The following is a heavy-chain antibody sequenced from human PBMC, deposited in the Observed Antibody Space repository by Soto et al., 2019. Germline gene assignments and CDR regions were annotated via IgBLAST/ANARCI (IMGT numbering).Heavy chain of an antibody. CDR1: GGSISSSSYY. V-gene: IGHV4-39*01. CDR2: IYYSGST. Sequence: ETLSLTCTVSGGSISSSSYYWGWIRQPPGKGLEWIGSIYYSGSTYYNPSLKSRVTISVDTSKNQFSLKLSSVTAADTAVYYCARFINIVLMVYDYWGQGTLVTVSS. J-gene: IGHJ4*02. CDR3: ARFINIVLMVYDY. D-gene: IGHD2-8*01.